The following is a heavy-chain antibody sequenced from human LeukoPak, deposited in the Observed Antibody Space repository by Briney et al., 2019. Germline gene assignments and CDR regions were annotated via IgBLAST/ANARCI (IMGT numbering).Heavy chain of an antibody. CDR3: AKGGYSAYDSSFDY. J-gene: IGHJ4*02. CDR1: GFTFSSYA. CDR2: ISGGGGST. D-gene: IGHD5-12*01. Sequence: QPGRSLRLSCAASGFTFSSYAMSWVRQAPGKGLEWVSAISGGGGSTYYADSVRGRFTISRDNSKNTLYLQMNSLRAEDTAVYYCAKGGYSAYDSSFDYWGQGTLVTVSS. V-gene: IGHV3-23*01.